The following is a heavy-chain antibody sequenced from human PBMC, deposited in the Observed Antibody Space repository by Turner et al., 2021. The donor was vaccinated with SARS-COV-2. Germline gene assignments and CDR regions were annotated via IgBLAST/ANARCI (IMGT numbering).Heavy chain of an antibody. CDR3: AASPAAGY. V-gene: IGHV3-53*04. CDR1: GFTVSNHY. J-gene: IGHJ4*02. CDR2: VYSGGNT. Sequence: EVQLVESVGGLVQPGGSLRLSCAASGFTVSNHYMSWVRQATGKGMEGGSVVYSGGNTFYADSVKGRFTISRHKSKNTLYLQMNSLRTEDTAIYYCAASPAAGYWGQGTLVTVSS. D-gene: IGHD6-13*01.